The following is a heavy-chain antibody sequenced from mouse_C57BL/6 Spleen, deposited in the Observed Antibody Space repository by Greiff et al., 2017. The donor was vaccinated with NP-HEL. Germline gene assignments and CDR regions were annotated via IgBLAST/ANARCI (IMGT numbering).Heavy chain of an antibody. D-gene: IGHD2-5*01. CDR2: IWSGGST. CDR1: GFSLTSYG. J-gene: IGHJ1*03. V-gene: IGHV2-2*01. Sequence: QVQLKESGPGLVQPSQRLSITCTVSGFSLTSYGVHWVRQSPGKGLEWLGVIWSGGSTDYNAAFISRLSISKDNSKSQVFLKMISRQADDTAIYYCARAAYYSNYEYFDVWGTGTTVTVSS. CDR3: ARAAYYSNYEYFDV.